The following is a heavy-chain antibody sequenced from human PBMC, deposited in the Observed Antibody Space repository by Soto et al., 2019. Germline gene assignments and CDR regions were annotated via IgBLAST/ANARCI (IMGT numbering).Heavy chain of an antibody. CDR1: GGSISSGGYY. Sequence: QVQLQESGPGLVKPSQTLSLTCTVSGGSISSGGYYWSWIRQHPGQRLEWIGYIYYSGSTYYNPSLKSRVTISVDTSKHQFSLKLSSVTAADTAVYYCARGWVYYVEQNWFDPWGQGTLVTVSS. J-gene: IGHJ5*02. V-gene: IGHV4-31*03. D-gene: IGHD3-3*01. CDR2: IYYSGST. CDR3: ARGWVYYVEQNWFDP.